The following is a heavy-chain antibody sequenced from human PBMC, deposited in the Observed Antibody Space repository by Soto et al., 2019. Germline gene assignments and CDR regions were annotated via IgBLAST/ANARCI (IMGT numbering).Heavy chain of an antibody. Sequence: QVQLVQSGAEVKKPGSSVKFSCKASGGTFSSYSINWVRHAPGQGLEWMGEIIPIFGTANYAPKFQGRVTITADESTSTSYMEMSSLRSEATAVYYCARAGGRHSGGIEYWGQGTLVTVSS. V-gene: IGHV1-69*01. CDR2: IIPIFGTA. D-gene: IGHD1-26*01. J-gene: IGHJ4*02. CDR3: ARAGGRHSGGIEY. CDR1: GGTFSSYS.